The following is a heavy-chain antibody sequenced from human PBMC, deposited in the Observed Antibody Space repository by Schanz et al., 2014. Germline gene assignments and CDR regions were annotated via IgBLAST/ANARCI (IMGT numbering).Heavy chain of an antibody. CDR3: AKDFFIGVARGVIISHDAIDI. CDR1: GFTFSDYY. V-gene: IGHV3-11*04. Sequence: QVQLVDSGGGLVKPGGSLRLSCAASGFTFSDYYMTWIRQAPGKGLVWVSRIYMDGSGRDYGDSVKGRFTVSRDNAKNTLYLQMDSLRAEDTAVYYCAKDFFIGVARGVIISHDAIDIWGQGTKVTVSS. J-gene: IGHJ3*02. CDR2: IYMDGSGR. D-gene: IGHD3-10*01.